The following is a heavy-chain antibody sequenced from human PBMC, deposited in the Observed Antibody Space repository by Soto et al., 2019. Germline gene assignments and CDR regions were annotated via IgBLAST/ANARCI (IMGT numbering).Heavy chain of an antibody. CDR2: IYHSGST. V-gene: IGHV4-38-2*02. D-gene: IGHD5-18*01. J-gene: IGHJ4*02. CDR1: GGSISSYY. Sequence: PSETLSLTCTVSGGSISSYYCSWIRQPLGQGLERIGSIYHSGSTYDNPSLKSRVTISVDTSKNKFPLKLSSVPAADTAVYYCARVRWGYSYGSTYYFDYWGQGTLVTVSS. CDR3: ARVRWGYSYGSTYYFDY.